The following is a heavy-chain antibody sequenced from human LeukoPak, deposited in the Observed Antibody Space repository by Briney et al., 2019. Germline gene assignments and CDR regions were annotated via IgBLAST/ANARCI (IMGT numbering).Heavy chain of an antibody. CDR1: GGSISSSSYY. V-gene: IGHV4-39*02. J-gene: IGHJ4*02. Sequence: SETLSLTCTVSGGSISSSSYYWGWIRQPPGKGLEWIGSIYCSGSTYYNPSLKSRVTISVGTSKNQFSLKLSSVTAADTAVYYCATDPAIPSPGDWYYFDYWGQGTLVTVSS. CDR3: ATDPAIPSPGDWYYFDY. D-gene: IGHD2-21*02. CDR2: IYCSGST.